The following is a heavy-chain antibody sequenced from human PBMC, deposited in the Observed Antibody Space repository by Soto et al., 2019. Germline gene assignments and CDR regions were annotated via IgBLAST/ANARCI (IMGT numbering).Heavy chain of an antibody. CDR1: GGTFSSYT. Sequence: ASVKVSCKASGGTFSSYTISWVRQAPGQGLEWMGRIIPILGIANYAQKFQGRVTITADKSTSTAYMELSSLRSEDTAVYYCARDAGAFTPIAAAAGEINYWGQGTLVTVSS. CDR2: IIPILGIA. D-gene: IGHD6-13*01. V-gene: IGHV1-69*04. J-gene: IGHJ4*02. CDR3: ARDAGAFTPIAAAAGEINY.